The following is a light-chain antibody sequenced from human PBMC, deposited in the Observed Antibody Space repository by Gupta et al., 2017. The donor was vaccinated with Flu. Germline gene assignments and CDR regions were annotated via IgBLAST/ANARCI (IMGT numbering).Light chain of an antibody. J-gene: IGLJ1*01. Sequence: QSVVTQPPSVSAAPGQRVTISCSWYQQFPGAAPKLLISKNSERPSGIPDRFSASKSGTFATLGITGLQAGDEADYYCGTWDSSLNTGVFGTGTKVTVL. CDR3: GTWDSSLNTGV. V-gene: IGLV1-51*02. CDR2: KNS.